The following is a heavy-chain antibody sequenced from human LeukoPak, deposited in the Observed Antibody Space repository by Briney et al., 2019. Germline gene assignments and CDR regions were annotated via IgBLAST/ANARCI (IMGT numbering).Heavy chain of an antibody. V-gene: IGHV4-59*12. CDR1: GGSISSYY. Sequence: SETLSLTCTVSGGSISSYYWSWIRQPPGKGLEWIGYIYYSGSTNYNPSLKSRVTISVDTSKNQFSLKLSSVTAADTAVYYCARTGYCSSTSCYIGEDWGQGTLVTVSS. CDR2: IYYSGST. CDR3: ARTGYCSSTSCYIGED. J-gene: IGHJ4*02. D-gene: IGHD2-2*02.